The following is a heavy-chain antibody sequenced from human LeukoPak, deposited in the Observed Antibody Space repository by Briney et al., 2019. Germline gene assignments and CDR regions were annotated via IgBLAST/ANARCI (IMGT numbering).Heavy chain of an antibody. Sequence: SGTLSLTCAVSGGSISSSNWWSWVRQPPGKGLEWIGEIYHSGSTNYNPSLKSRVTISVDTSKNQFSLKLSSVTAADTAVYYCATYYYGSGSYYKEGYGYNWFDPWGQGTLVTVSS. CDR2: IYHSGST. CDR1: GGSISSSNW. J-gene: IGHJ5*02. CDR3: ATYYYGSGSYYKEGYGYNWFDP. V-gene: IGHV4-4*02. D-gene: IGHD3-10*01.